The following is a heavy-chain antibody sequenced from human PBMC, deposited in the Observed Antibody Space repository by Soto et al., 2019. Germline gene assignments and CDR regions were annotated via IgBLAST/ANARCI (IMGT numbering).Heavy chain of an antibody. V-gene: IGHV3-23*01. Sequence: GGSLRLSGAASGFTFSSYAMSWVRQAPGKGLEWVSAISGSGGSTYYADSVKGRFTISRDNPKNTLYLQMNSLRAEDTAVYYCASGIYYYYGMDVWGQGTTVTVSS. CDR2: ISGSGGST. J-gene: IGHJ6*02. D-gene: IGHD6-13*01. CDR3: ASGIYYYYGMDV. CDR1: GFTFSSYA.